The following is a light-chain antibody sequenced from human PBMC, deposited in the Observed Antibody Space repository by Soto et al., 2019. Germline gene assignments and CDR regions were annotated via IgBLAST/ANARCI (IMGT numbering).Light chain of an antibody. CDR1: QSISSY. V-gene: IGKV1-39*01. CDR3: QQSHSNPLT. J-gene: IGKJ3*01. CDR2: AAS. Sequence: DIQMTQSPSSLSASVGDRVTITCRASQSISSYLNWYQQKPGKAPKLLIYAASSLQSAVPSRFSGSGSGTDFTLTISSLQPEDFATYYCQQSHSNPLTFGPGTEVDLK.